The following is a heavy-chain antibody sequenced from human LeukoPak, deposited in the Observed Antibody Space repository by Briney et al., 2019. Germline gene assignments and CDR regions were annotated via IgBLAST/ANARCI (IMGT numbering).Heavy chain of an antibody. Sequence: SETLSLTCAVYGGSFSGYYWSWSRQPPGKGLEWIGEINHSGSTNYNPSLKSRVTISVDTSKNQFSLKLSSVTAADTAVYYCARQYYDFWSGHTSYYFDYWGQGTLVTVSS. CDR3: ARQYYDFWSGHTSYYFDY. CDR1: GGSFSGYY. CDR2: INHSGST. J-gene: IGHJ4*02. V-gene: IGHV4-34*01. D-gene: IGHD3-3*01.